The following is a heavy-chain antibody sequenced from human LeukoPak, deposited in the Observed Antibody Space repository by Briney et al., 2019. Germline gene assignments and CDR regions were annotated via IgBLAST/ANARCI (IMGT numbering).Heavy chain of an antibody. D-gene: IGHD3-10*01. CDR1: GFIFSNAW. CDR2: IRSNSDGGTI. CDR3: TTYYGSGSFY. J-gene: IGHJ4*02. V-gene: IGHV3-15*07. Sequence: GGSLRLSCATSGFIFSNAWMNWVRQAPGKGLEWVGRIRSNSDGGTIDYAASVKDRFTISRDDSKNTLYLQMNSLKTEDTAVYYCTTYYGSGSFYWGQGTLVAVSS.